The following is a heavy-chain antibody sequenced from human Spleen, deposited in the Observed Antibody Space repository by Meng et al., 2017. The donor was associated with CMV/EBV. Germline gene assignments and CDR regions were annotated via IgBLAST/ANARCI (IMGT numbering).Heavy chain of an antibody. CDR1: GYTFIGYR. CDR3: ARPYCSSTSCYDFFDY. CDR2: INPNSGGT. D-gene: IGHD2-2*01. V-gene: IGHV1-2*02. Sequence: ASVKVSCKASGYTFIGYRLHWVRQAPGQGLEWMGWINPNSGGTNYAQKFQGRVTMTRDTSISTAYVELSWLRFDDTAVYYCARPYCSSTSCYDFFDYWGQGTLVTVSS. J-gene: IGHJ4*02.